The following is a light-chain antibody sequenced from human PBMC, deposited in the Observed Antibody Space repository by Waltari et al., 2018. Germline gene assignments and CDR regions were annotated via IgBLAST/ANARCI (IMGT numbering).Light chain of an antibody. V-gene: IGKV1-39*01. CDR3: QQTYSPPYT. Sequence: DIQMTQSPSSLSSSVGERVTITCRASQSINGYLSWYQQNPGKAPKLLISAASSLSSGVPSRFSGSESATDYTLVVSSLHPADVATYYCQQTYSPPYTFGQGTRLEIK. CDR1: QSINGY. J-gene: IGKJ2*01. CDR2: AAS.